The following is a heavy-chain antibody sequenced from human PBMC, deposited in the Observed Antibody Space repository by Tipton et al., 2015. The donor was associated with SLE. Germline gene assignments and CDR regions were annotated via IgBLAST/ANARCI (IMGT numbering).Heavy chain of an antibody. Sequence: SLRLSCAASGFTFSSYAMHWVRQAPGKGLEWVADISYDGSNKYYADSVKGRFTISRDNSKNTLYLQMNSLRAEDTAVYYCARGRGAVVVVAAEYYFDYWGQGTLVTVSS. J-gene: IGHJ4*02. CDR3: ARGRGAVVVVAAEYYFDY. D-gene: IGHD2-15*01. CDR1: GFTFSSYA. CDR2: ISYDGSNK. V-gene: IGHV3-30*04.